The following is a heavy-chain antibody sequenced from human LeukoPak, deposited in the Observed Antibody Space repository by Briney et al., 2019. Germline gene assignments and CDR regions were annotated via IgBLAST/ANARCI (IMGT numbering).Heavy chain of an antibody. J-gene: IGHJ4*02. Sequence: SETLSLPCAVYGGSFSGYYWSWIRQPPGKGLEWIGEINHSGSTNYNPSLKSRVTISVDTSKNQFSLRLSSVTAADTAVYYCAREWELAFDYWGQGTLVTVSS. CDR3: AREWELAFDY. V-gene: IGHV4-34*01. D-gene: IGHD1-26*01. CDR2: INHSGST. CDR1: GGSFSGYY.